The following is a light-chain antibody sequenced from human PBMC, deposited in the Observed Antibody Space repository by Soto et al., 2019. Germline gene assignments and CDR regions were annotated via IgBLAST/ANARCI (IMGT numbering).Light chain of an antibody. CDR1: QSVSSN. CDR3: QQYINWPFT. Sequence: EIVMTQSPATLSVSPGERATLPCRASQSVSSNLAWYQQKPGQAPRLLIYGASTRATGLPARFSGSGSGTEFTLTISSLQSEDFAVYYCQQYINWPFTFGPGTKVDIK. J-gene: IGKJ3*01. V-gene: IGKV3-15*01. CDR2: GAS.